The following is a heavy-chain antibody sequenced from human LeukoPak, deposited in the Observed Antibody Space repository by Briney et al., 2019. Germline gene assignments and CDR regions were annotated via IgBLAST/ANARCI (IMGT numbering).Heavy chain of an antibody. V-gene: IGHV3-21*01. Sequence: GGSLRLSCAASGFTFSSYSMNWVRQAPGKGLEWVSSISSSSSYIYYADSVKGRFTISRDNAKNSLYLQMNSLRAEDTAVYYCARDRTDFWSGYPNWFDPWGQGTLVTVSS. CDR3: ARDRTDFWSGYPNWFDP. J-gene: IGHJ5*02. D-gene: IGHD3-3*01. CDR1: GFTFSSYS. CDR2: ISSSSSYI.